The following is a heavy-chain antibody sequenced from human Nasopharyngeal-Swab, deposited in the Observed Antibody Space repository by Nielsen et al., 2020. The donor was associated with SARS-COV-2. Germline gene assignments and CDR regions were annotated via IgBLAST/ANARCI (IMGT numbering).Heavy chain of an antibody. Sequence: VRQAPGKGLEWVAVISYDGSNKYYADSAKGRFTISRDNSKNTLYLQMNSLRAEDTAVYYCAKDFHPLLIAVAATRGCYFDYWGQGTLVTVSS. D-gene: IGHD6-19*01. CDR3: AKDFHPLLIAVAATRGCYFDY. CDR2: ISYDGSNK. V-gene: IGHV3-30*18. J-gene: IGHJ4*02.